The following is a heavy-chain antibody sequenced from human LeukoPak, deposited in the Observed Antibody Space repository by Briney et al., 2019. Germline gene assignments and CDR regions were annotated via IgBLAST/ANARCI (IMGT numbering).Heavy chain of an antibody. J-gene: IGHJ4*02. Sequence: GGSLRLSCAVSGFVFSDAWMSWVRQAPGKGLEWVGRIKSKTNGGTTDYAAPVKGRFSISRDDSKNTLFLQMYSLRTEDTGVYYCSTMSAIFGVVIPDYWGQGTLVSISP. CDR1: GFVFSDAW. D-gene: IGHD3-3*01. CDR2: IKSKTNGGTT. CDR3: STMSAIFGVVIPDY. V-gene: IGHV3-15*01.